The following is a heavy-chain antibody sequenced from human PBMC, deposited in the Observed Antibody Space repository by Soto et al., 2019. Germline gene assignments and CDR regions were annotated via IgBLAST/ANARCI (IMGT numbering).Heavy chain of an antibody. Sequence: PGGSLRLSCAASGWTFGTYSMNWVRQAPGKGLEWIAYINSDSDNIMYADSVKGRFTISRDSAKNSLFLQMNSLTDEDTAVYYCARLYYDYVWGQGTTVTVSS. J-gene: IGHJ6*02. CDR2: INSDSDNI. CDR1: GWTFGTYS. CDR3: ARLYYDYV. D-gene: IGHD3-3*01. V-gene: IGHV3-48*02.